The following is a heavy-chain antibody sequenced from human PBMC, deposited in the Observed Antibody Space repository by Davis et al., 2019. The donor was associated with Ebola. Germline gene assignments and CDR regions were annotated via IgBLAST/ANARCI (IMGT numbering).Heavy chain of an antibody. CDR1: GYTFTSYY. CDR3: ARGKRGGEQLVEAWFDP. CDR2: INPNSGGT. Sequence: ASVKVSCKASGYTFTSYYMHWVRQAPGQGLEWMGWINPNSGGTNYAQKFQGRVTMTRDTSISTAYMELSSLRSEDTAVYYCARGKRGGEQLVEAWFDPWGQGTLVTVSS. D-gene: IGHD6-6*01. V-gene: IGHV1-2*02. J-gene: IGHJ5*02.